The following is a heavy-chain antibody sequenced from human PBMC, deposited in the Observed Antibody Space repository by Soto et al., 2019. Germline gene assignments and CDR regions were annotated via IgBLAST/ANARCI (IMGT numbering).Heavy chain of an antibody. Sequence: SQTLSLTCAISGDSVSSNSAAWNWIRQSPSRGLEWLGRTYYRSKWYSDYAGSERSRITINADTSKNQFSLHLNSVTPQDTAVYYCARGPSPLAYWGRGTVVTVSS. V-gene: IGHV6-1*01. CDR3: ARGPSPLAY. CDR1: GDSVSSNSAA. D-gene: IGHD6-6*01. CDR2: TYYRSKWYS. J-gene: IGHJ4*02.